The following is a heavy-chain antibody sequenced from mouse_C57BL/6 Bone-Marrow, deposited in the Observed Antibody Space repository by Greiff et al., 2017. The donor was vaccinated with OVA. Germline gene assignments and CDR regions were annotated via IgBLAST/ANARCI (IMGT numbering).Heavy chain of an antibody. J-gene: IGHJ2*01. V-gene: IGHV1-82*01. CDR3: ARGYYGSIFDY. Sequence: QVQLQQSGPELVKPGASVKISCKASGYAFSSSWMNWVKQRPGKGLEWIGRIYPGDGDTNYNGKFKGKATLTADKSSSTAYMQLSSLTSEDSAVDFCARGYYGSIFDYWGQGTTLTVSS. D-gene: IGHD1-1*01. CDR2: IYPGDGDT. CDR1: GYAFSSSW.